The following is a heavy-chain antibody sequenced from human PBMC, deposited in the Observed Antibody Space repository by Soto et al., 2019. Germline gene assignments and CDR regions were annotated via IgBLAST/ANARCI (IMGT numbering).Heavy chain of an antibody. CDR2: INPYGGST. V-gene: IGHV1-46*01. D-gene: IGHD6-13*01. J-gene: IGHJ4*02. CDR3: ARDWAAAGL. Sequence: QVQLVQSGAEVKKPGASVKVSCKASGYTFTSHYIHWVRQAPGQGLEWMAIINPYGGSTNYAQKFRGRVTLTMDTSTSTVYMEVSSLRSEDRAVYYCARDWAAAGLWGQGTLVTVSS. CDR1: GYTFTSHY.